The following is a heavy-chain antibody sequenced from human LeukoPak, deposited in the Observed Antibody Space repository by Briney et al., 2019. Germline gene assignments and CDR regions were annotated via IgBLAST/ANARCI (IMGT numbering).Heavy chain of an antibody. CDR3: AKLGCSAGSCYSNH. CDR1: GVTVTSSY. CDR2: IYSGGDT. D-gene: IGHD2-15*01. J-gene: IGHJ5*02. Sequence: GGSLRLSCEVSGVTVTSSYMSWLRQAPGKGLVWVSVIYSGGDTYYADSVKGRCTVSRDTSKNTLYLQMNSLRAEDTAVYYCAKLGCSAGSCYSNHWGQGTLVTVSS. V-gene: IGHV3-66*01.